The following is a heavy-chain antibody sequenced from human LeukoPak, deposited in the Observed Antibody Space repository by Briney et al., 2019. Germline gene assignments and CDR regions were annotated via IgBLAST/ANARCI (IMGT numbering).Heavy chain of an antibody. CDR3: TRAGYCTSTSCYVIDY. J-gene: IGHJ4*02. Sequence: SETLSLTCTVSGGSISSYYWSWIRQPPGKGLEWIGYIYYSGSTNYNPSLKSRVTISVDTSKNQFSLKLSSVTAADTAVYYCTRAGYCTSTSCYVIDYWGQGTLVTVSS. V-gene: IGHV4-59*12. CDR2: IYYSGST. CDR1: GGSISSYY. D-gene: IGHD2-2*01.